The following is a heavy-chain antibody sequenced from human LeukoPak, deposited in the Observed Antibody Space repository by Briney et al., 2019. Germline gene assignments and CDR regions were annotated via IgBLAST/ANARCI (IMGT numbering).Heavy chain of an antibody. D-gene: IGHD3-22*01. CDR3: AGGSHSSGYYRLDS. V-gene: IGHV4-30-2*01. Sequence: SQTLSLTCTVSGGSISSGGYYWSWIRQPPGKGLEWIGYIYHSGSTYYNPSLKSRVTISVDTSKNQSSLRLSSVTATDTAVYHCAGGSHSSGYYRLDSWGQGTLVTVSS. CDR1: GGSISSGGYY. J-gene: IGHJ4*02. CDR2: IYHSGST.